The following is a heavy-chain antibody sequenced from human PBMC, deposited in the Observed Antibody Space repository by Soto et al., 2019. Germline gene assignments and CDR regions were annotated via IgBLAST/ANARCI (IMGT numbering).Heavy chain of an antibody. CDR2: ISSNGGTT. D-gene: IGHD1-7*01. V-gene: IGHV3-64*01. CDR1: GFTFSSYD. Sequence: EVQLAESGGGMLQHGGSLRLSCIASGFTFSSYDMHWVRQAPGKGLEYVSSISSNGGTTYYGNSVKGRFTISRDNSKNTLYLQMGSLRAEDMAVYYCVRRVSGNYDYWGQGTLVTVSS. J-gene: IGHJ4*02. CDR3: VRRVSGNYDY.